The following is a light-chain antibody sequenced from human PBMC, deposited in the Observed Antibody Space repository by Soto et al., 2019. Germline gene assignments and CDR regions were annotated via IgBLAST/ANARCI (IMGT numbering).Light chain of an antibody. CDR2: EVS. Sequence: QSALTQPPSASGCPGQSGTIACTGTSSDMGDYKYVAWNQQDTAKAPKLVIDEVSKRTSGVPDRFSGSNSGNTASLTVSGLQAEDEADYFCSAHARNVFGGGTKLTV. CDR1: SSDMGDYKY. CDR3: SAHARNV. V-gene: IGLV2-8*01. J-gene: IGLJ2*01.